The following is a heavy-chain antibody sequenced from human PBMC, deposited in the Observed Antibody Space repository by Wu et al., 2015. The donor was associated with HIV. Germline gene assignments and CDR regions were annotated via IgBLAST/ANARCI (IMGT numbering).Heavy chain of an antibody. CDR3: AREWAVAGPLMSADEEYWYFDL. CDR1: GYTFTGHY. CDR2: INPRTDDT. V-gene: IGHV1-2*02. D-gene: IGHD6-19*01. J-gene: IGHJ2*01. Sequence: QEQLVQSGADVRKPGASVKVSCKASGYTFTGHYIHWVRQAPGQGLEWMGCINPRTDDTNYARKFQGRVTMTRDTSISTAYMDLSRLKSDDTAMYYCAREWAVAGPLMSADEEYWYFDLWGRGTLATVSS.